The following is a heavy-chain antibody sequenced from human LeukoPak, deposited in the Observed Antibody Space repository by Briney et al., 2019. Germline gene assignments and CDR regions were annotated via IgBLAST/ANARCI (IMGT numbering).Heavy chain of an antibody. CDR3: ARESIRAYYYGSGSYTYYYYGMDV. J-gene: IGHJ6*02. D-gene: IGHD3-10*01. Sequence: SETLSLTCTVSGGSISSGGYYWSWIRQPPGKGLEWIGYIYHSGSTYYNPSLKSRVTISEDRSKNQFSLKLSSVTAADTAVYYCARESIRAYYYGSGSYTYYYYGMDVWGQGTTVTVSS. V-gene: IGHV4-30-2*01. CDR2: IYHSGST. CDR1: GGSISSGGYY.